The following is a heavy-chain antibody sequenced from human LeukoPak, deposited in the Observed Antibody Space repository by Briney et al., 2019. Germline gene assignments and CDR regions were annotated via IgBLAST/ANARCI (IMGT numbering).Heavy chain of an antibody. CDR1: GFAFNKYA. D-gene: IGHD5/OR15-5a*01. CDR2: IYSGGSI. Sequence: PGGSLRLSCAASGFAFNKYAMSWVRQAPGKGLEWVSVIYSGGSIYYADSVKGRFTISRHNSKNTLYLQMNSLRPEDTAVYYCASGSRFDYWGQGTLVTVSS. J-gene: IGHJ4*02. V-gene: IGHV3-53*04. CDR3: ASGSRFDY.